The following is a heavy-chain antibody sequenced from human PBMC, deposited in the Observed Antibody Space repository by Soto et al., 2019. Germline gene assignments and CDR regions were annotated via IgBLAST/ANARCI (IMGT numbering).Heavy chain of an antibody. CDR1: GFTFRPLW. J-gene: IGHJ3*01. D-gene: IGHD3-16*01. V-gene: IGHV3-74*01. Sequence: AEGALRLSFAAPGFTFRPLWMHWVRQAPGEGLVWLSHINSDGSTIVYADSVKGRFTISRDNAKNKLYLQMKSLRVEDKAVYYGVRDRGTPDSFDLWGKGTMVTVS. CDR3: VRDRGTPDSFDL. CDR2: INSDGSTI.